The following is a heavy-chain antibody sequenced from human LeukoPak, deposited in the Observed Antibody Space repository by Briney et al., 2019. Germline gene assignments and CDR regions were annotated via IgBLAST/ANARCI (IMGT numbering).Heavy chain of an antibody. CDR2: INAGNGNT. V-gene: IGHV1-3*01. Sequence: ASVKVSCKASGYTFTSYAMHWVRQAPGQRLEWMGWINAGNGNTKYSQKFQGRVTITRDTSASTAYMELSSLRSEDTAVYYCARLKAHYDSSGYYPCFDYWGQGTLVTVSS. J-gene: IGHJ4*02. CDR3: ARLKAHYDSSGYYPCFDY. D-gene: IGHD3-22*01. CDR1: GYTFTSYA.